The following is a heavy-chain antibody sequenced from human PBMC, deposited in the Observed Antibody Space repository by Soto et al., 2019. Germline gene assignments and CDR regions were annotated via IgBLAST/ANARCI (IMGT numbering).Heavy chain of an antibody. D-gene: IGHD3-10*01. Sequence: SETLSLTCAVSGGSISSGGYSWSWIRQPPGKGLEWIGYIYYSGSTYYNPSLKSRVTISVDTSKNQFSLKLSSVTAADTAVYYCARFYGSGSYYSSSGPDYWGQGTLVTVSS. CDR2: IYYSGST. CDR1: GGSISSGGYS. V-gene: IGHV4-31*11. CDR3: ARFYGSGSYYSSSGPDY. J-gene: IGHJ4*02.